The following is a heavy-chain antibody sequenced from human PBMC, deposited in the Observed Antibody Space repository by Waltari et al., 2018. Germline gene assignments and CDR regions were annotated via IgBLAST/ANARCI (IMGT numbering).Heavy chain of an antibody. D-gene: IGHD1-1*01. V-gene: IGHV3-9*01. J-gene: IGHJ6*02. CDR2: IRWYSQSI. CDR3: TNLDDFLDV. Sequence: EAQLVESGGGLIQPGRSLRLSCAASGFTFDNYAMHWVREVPGKGLDWVASIRWYSQSIGYADSVKGRFTISRDNAKKSLYLQMNSVRVEDTALYYCTNLDDFLDVWGQGTTVTVSS. CDR1: GFTFDNYA.